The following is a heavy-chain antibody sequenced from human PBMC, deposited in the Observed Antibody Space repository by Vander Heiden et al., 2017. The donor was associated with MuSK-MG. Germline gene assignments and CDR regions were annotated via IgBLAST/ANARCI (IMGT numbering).Heavy chain of an antibody. CDR3: ARHTGVPPRRFDP. CDR1: GGSISSSSYS. D-gene: IGHD3-10*01. Sequence: QLQLQESVPGLVKPSATLSLHCTVSGGSISSSSYSWGWIRQPPGKGREWMGSINYSGSTYYNPSLKSRVTISVDTSKNQFSLKLSSVTAADTAVYYCARHTGVPPRRFDPWGQGTLVTVSS. J-gene: IGHJ5*02. V-gene: IGHV4-39*01. CDR2: INYSGST.